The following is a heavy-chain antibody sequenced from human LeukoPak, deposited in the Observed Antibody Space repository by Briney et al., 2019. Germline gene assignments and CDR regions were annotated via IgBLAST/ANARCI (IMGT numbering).Heavy chain of an antibody. CDR2: ISSSSSYI. J-gene: IGHJ2*01. D-gene: IGHD1/OR15-1a*01. CDR3: ARDFGTRDVARWYFDL. V-gene: IGHV3-21*01. CDR1: GFTFSSYS. Sequence: GGSLRLSCAASGFTFSSYSMNWVRQAPGKGLEWVSSISSSSSYIYYADSVKGRFTISRDNAKNSLYLQMNSLRADDTAVYYCARDFGTRDVARWYFDLWGRGTLVTVSS.